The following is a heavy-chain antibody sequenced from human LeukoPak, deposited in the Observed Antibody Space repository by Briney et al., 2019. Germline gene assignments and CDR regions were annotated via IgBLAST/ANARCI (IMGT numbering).Heavy chain of an antibody. Sequence: GGSLRLSCVASGFSLSGYWMYWVRQAPGKGLMYISRNNGDGSTTNYADVVKGRFTMSRDNVKNTLYLQKNSLRVEDTAVYYCARDPRNVGLAPWGQGTLVTVSS. V-gene: IGHV3-74*01. CDR3: ARDPRNVGLAP. CDR2: NNGDGSTT. CDR1: GFSLSGYW. J-gene: IGHJ5*02. D-gene: IGHD2-15*01.